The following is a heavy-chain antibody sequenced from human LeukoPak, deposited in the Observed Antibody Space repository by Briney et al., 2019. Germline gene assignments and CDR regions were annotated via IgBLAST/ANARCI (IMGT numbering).Heavy chain of an antibody. Sequence: SETLSLTCTVSGDSVSSHYWSWIRQPPGKGLEWIAYVYYTGISNYNPSLKSRVTISIDTSKNQFSLKLISVTAADTAVYYCARYSNHVDYFDSWGQGTLVTVSS. V-gene: IGHV4-59*02. J-gene: IGHJ4*02. CDR3: ARYSNHVDYFDS. CDR2: VYYTGIS. D-gene: IGHD4-11*01. CDR1: GDSVSSHY.